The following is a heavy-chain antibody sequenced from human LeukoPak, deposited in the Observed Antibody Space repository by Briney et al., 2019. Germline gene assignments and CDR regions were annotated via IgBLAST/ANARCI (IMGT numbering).Heavy chain of an antibody. V-gene: IGHV3-23*01. J-gene: IGHJ4*02. CDR1: GFTISSYG. CDR3: TTDRTQRWLQSPFDY. Sequence: GGSLRLSCAASGFTISSYGMSWVRQAPGKGLEWVSAISGSGGSTYYADSVKGRFTISRDNSKNTLYLQVNSLKTEDTAVYYCTTDRTQRWLQSPFDYWGQGTLVTVSS. D-gene: IGHD5-24*01. CDR2: ISGSGGST.